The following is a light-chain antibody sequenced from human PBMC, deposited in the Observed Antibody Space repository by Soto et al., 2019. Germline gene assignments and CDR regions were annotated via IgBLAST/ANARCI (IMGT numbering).Light chain of an antibody. V-gene: IGKV3-15*01. J-gene: IGKJ1*01. Sequence: DIVFTQSPGTLSLYPGQRATLSCRASQRVSSNLAWYQQKPGQAPRLLIYDTSIRATGIPARFSGSGSGTEFTLTISRLQSEDFAVYYCQQYNTSPTFGQGTKVDI. CDR2: DTS. CDR1: QRVSSN. CDR3: QQYNTSPT.